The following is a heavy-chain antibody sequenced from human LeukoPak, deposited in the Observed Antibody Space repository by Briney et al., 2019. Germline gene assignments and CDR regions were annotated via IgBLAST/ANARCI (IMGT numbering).Heavy chain of an antibody. Sequence: PSETLSLTCTVSGGSISSSSYYWGWIRQPPGKGLEWIGSIYYSGSTYYNPSLKSRVTISVDTSKNQFSLKLSSVTAADTAVYYCARDGGYSYGYDAFDIWGQGTMVTVSS. D-gene: IGHD5-18*01. J-gene: IGHJ3*02. CDR3: ARDGGYSYGYDAFDI. CDR2: IYYSGST. V-gene: IGHV4-39*02. CDR1: GGSISSSSYY.